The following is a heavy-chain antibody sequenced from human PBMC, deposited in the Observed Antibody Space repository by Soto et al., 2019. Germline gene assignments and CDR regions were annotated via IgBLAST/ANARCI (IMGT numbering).Heavy chain of an antibody. Sequence: GGSLRLSCAASGFTFSDYYMSWIRQAPGKGLEWVSYISSSSSYTNYADSVKGRFTISRDNAKNSLYLQMNGLRAEDTAVYYCARDRASGGFDYWGQGTLVTVSS. D-gene: IGHD3-10*01. CDR2: ISSSSSYT. CDR3: ARDRASGGFDY. J-gene: IGHJ4*02. CDR1: GFTFSDYY. V-gene: IGHV3-11*06.